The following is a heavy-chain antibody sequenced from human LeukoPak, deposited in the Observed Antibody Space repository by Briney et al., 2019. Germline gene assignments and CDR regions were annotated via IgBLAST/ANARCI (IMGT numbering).Heavy chain of an antibody. CDR1: GFTFSHHG. Sequence: GGSLRLSCAASGFTFSHHGMHWVRQAPGKGLEWVAFIRNDGSNHYYADSVKGRFTISRDNSKNTLYLQMNSLRAEDTAVYYCAKGRGWLQFFDYWGQGTLVTVSS. CDR2: IRNDGSNH. D-gene: IGHD5-24*01. V-gene: IGHV3-30*02. J-gene: IGHJ4*02. CDR3: AKGRGWLQFFDY.